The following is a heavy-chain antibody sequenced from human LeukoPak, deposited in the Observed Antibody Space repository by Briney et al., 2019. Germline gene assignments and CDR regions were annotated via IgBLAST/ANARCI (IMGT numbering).Heavy chain of an antibody. D-gene: IGHD3-10*01. CDR2: IHYSGST. V-gene: IGHV4-59*01. CDR1: GGSISSYY. CDR3: ARVDYYGSGSYYNGFDY. Sequence: SETLSLTCTVSGGSISSYYWSWIRQPPGKGLEWIGYIHYSGSTNYNPSLKSRVTISVDTSKNQFSLKLSSVAAADTAVYYCARVDYYGSGSYYNGFDYWGQGTLVTVSS. J-gene: IGHJ4*02.